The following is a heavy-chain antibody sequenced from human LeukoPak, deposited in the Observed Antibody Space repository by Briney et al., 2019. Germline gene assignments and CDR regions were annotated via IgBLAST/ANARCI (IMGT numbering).Heavy chain of an antibody. CDR1: GFTFNNAW. CDR3: TTDWYDFWSAKGSDH. Sequence: PGGSLRLPCAASGFTFNNAWMSWVRQAPGKGLEWVGRIKSKTDSGTTHYAAPVKGRFTISRDDSKNTLYLQMNSLKTEDTAVYCCTTDWYDFWSAKGSDHWGQGTLVTVSS. CDR2: IKSKTDSGTT. D-gene: IGHD3-3*01. V-gene: IGHV3-15*01. J-gene: IGHJ4*02.